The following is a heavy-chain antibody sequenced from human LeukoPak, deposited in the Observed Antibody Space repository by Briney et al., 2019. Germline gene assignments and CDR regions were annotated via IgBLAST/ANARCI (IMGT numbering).Heavy chain of an antibody. J-gene: IGHJ2*01. CDR2: ISYDGSNK. V-gene: IGHV3-30*18. Sequence: GGSLRLSCAASGFTFSTYGMHWVRQAPGKGLEWVAVISYDGSNKYYADSVKGRFTISRDNSKNTLYLQMNSLRAEDTAVYYCAKTGPYGDYDLYWYFDLWGRGTLVTVSS. CDR3: AKTGPYGDYDLYWYFDL. D-gene: IGHD4-17*01. CDR1: GFTFSTYG.